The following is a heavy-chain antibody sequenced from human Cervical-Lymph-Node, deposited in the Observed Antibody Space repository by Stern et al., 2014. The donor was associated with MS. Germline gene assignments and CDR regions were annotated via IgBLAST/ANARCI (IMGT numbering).Heavy chain of an antibody. J-gene: IGHJ4*02. D-gene: IGHD6-6*01. Sequence: QVQLQESGPGLVKPSETLSLTCTVSGGSTSSYYWSWIRQPPGKGLEWIGYISSRGGTKYNPSLKSRVTIPVDTPKKQFALNLRSVTAADAAVYYCARGYTTSSGRPDYWGQGTLVTVSS. CDR2: ISSRGGT. V-gene: IGHV4-59*08. CDR1: GGSTSSYY. CDR3: ARGYTTSSGRPDY.